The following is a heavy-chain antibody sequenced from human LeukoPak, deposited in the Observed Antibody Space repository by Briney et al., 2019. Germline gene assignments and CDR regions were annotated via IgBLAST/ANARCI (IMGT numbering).Heavy chain of an antibody. CDR1: GFTVSSNY. V-gene: IGHV3-66*01. CDR2: IYSGGST. Sequence: PGGSLRLSCAASGFTVSSNYMSWVRQAPGKGLEWVSVIYSGGSTYYADSVKGRFTISRDNSKNTLYLQMNSLRAEDTAVYYCAREIAPEDFWSYGMDVWGQGTTVTVSS. J-gene: IGHJ6*02. D-gene: IGHD3-3*01. CDR3: AREIAPEDFWSYGMDV.